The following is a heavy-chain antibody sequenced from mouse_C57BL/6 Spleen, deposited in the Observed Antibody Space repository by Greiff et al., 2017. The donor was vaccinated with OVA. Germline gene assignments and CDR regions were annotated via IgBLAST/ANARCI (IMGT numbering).Heavy chain of an antibody. Sequence: VQLQQSGAELVRPGASVTLSRQASGYPFTDYEMHWVKQTPVHGLEWIGAIDPETGGTAELQKFKGKARLTADKSSSTAYRGLRCLTSEDSAGYYCTRRIWGDYWGQGTTLTVSS. J-gene: IGHJ2*01. D-gene: IGHD4-1*01. CDR3: TRRIWGDY. CDR1: GYPFTDYE. V-gene: IGHV1-15*01. CDR2: IDPETGGT.